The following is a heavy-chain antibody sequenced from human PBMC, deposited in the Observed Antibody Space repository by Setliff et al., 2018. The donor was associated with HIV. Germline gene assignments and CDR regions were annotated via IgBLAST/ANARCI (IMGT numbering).Heavy chain of an antibody. J-gene: IGHJ4*02. CDR3: ATGRLRATSPFDN. CDR2: ISKNSFSI. V-gene: IGHV3-23*01. Sequence: GSLRLSCAASGFTFDNVDMNWVRQAPGKGPEWVSSISKNSFSIYYTDSVKGRFTVSRDNSRDTLYLQMNSLRAEDTAVYYCATGRLRATSPFDNWGQGTLVTVSP. D-gene: IGHD1-26*01. CDR1: GFTFDNVD.